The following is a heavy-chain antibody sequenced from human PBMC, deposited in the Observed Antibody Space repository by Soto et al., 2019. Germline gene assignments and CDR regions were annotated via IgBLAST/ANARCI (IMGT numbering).Heavy chain of an antibody. D-gene: IGHD4-17*01. V-gene: IGHV1-18*01. CDR1: GYTFTSYG. CDR3: ARVPHHYGGTTDAFDI. CDR2: ISAYNGNT. Sequence: ASVKVSCKASGYTFTSYGISWVRQAPGQGLEWMGWISAYNGNTNYAQKLQGRVTMTTDTSTSTAYMELRSLRSDDTAVYYCARVPHHYGGTTDAFDIWGQGTMVTVSS. J-gene: IGHJ3*02.